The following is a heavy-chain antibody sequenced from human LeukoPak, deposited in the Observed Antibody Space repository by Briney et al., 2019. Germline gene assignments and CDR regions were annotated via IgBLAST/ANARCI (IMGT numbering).Heavy chain of an antibody. V-gene: IGHV3-53*01. CDR2: IYSGGST. CDR1: GFTVSSNY. D-gene: IGHD6-19*01. Sequence: PGGSLRLSCAASGFTVSSNYMSWVRQAPGKGLEWVPVIYSGGSTYYADSVKGRLTISRDNSKNTLYLQMNSLRAEDTAVYYCARVYSSGWYTIDYFDYWGQGTLVTVSS. CDR3: ARVYSSGWYTIDYFDY. J-gene: IGHJ4*02.